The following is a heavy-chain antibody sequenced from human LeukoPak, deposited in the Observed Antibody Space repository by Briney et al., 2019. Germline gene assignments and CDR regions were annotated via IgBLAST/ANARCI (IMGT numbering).Heavy chain of an antibody. V-gene: IGHV3-30*03. CDR3: AVAGWARGVNFDY. D-gene: IGHD6-19*01. J-gene: IGHJ4*02. Sequence: GGSLRLSCAASGFTVSSNYMSWVRQAPGKGLEWVAVISYDGSNKYYADSVKGRFTISRDNSKNTLYLQMNSLRAEDTAVYYCAVAGWARGVNFDYWGQGTLVTVSS. CDR1: GFTVSSNY. CDR2: ISYDGSNK.